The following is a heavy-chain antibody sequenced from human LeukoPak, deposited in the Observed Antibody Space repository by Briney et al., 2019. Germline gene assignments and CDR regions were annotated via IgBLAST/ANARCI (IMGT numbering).Heavy chain of an antibody. CDR3: ARVRDGYNHPHDY. D-gene: IGHD5-24*01. J-gene: IGHJ4*02. CDR2: IIPIFGTA. Sequence: SVKVPCKASGGTFSSYAISWVRQAPGQGLEWMGRIIPIFGTANYAQKFQGRVTITADKSTSTAYMELSSLRSEDTAVYYCARVRDGYNHPHDYWGQGTLVTVSS. V-gene: IGHV1-69*06. CDR1: GGTFSSYA.